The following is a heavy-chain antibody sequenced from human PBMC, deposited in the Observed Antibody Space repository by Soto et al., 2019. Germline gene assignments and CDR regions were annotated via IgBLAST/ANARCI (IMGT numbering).Heavy chain of an antibody. D-gene: IGHD4-4*01. CDR2: IIPFIGTA. V-gene: IGHV1-69*11. CDR3: ARVVMTTVPASYYYGMDV. J-gene: IGHJ6*02. Sequence: GASVKVSGKASGVTFSSYAISWVRQAPGQGLEWMGRIIPFIGTANYAQKFQGRVTITADESTSTAYMELTSLRSEDTAVYYCARVVMTTVPASYYYGMDVWGQGTTVTVSS. CDR1: GVTFSSYA.